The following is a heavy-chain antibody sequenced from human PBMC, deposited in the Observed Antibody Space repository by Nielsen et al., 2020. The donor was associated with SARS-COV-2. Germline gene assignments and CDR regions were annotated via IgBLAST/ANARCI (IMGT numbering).Heavy chain of an antibody. J-gene: IGHJ4*02. D-gene: IGHD2-21*02. CDR2: ISSSSSTI. CDR3: ARVAYCGGDCYYGPWGYFDY. CDR1: GFTFSSYS. Sequence: GESLKISCAASGFTFSSYSMNWVRQAPGKGLEWVSYISSSSSTIYYADSVKGRFTISRDNAKNSLYLQMNSLRAEDTAVYYCARVAYCGGDCYYGPWGYFDYWGQGTLVTVSS. V-gene: IGHV3-48*01.